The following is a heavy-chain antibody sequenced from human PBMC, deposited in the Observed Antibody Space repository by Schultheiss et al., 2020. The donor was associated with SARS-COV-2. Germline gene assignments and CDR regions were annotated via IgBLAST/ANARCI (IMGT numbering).Heavy chain of an antibody. Sequence: SQTLSLTCAISGDSVSSNSAAWNWIRQSPSRGLEWLGRTYYKSKWYYDYALSVKSRITINPDTSKNQFSLQLNSVTPEDTAVYYCARGSGSYYVFDYWGQGTLVTVSS. V-gene: IGHV6-1*01. D-gene: IGHD1-26*01. J-gene: IGHJ4*02. CDR1: GDSVSSNSAA. CDR3: ARGSGSYYVFDY. CDR2: TYYKSKWYY.